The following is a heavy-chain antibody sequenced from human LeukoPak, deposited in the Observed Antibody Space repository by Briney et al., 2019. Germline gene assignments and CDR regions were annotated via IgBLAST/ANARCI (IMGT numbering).Heavy chain of an antibody. CDR1: GFTFSSYE. V-gene: IGHV3-48*03. CDR3: ARDLVRGYDDAFDI. D-gene: IGHD2-2*01. Sequence: GGSLRLSCAASGFTFSSYEMNWVRQAPGEGLEWLSYISSSGSTIYYADSVKGRFTISRDNAKNSLYLQMNSLRAEDTAVYYCARDLVRGYDDAFDIWGQGTMVTVSS. CDR2: ISSSGSTI. J-gene: IGHJ3*02.